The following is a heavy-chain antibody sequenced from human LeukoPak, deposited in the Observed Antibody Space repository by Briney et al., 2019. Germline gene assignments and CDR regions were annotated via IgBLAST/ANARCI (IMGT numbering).Heavy chain of an antibody. D-gene: IGHD1-26*01. V-gene: IGHV1-2*02. CDR3: AGPYSGNTDGAFDI. CDR2: INPNSGGT. CDR1: GYTFTGYY. J-gene: IGHJ3*02. Sequence: ASVKVSCKASGYTFTGYYMHWVRQAPGQGLEWMGWINPNSGGTNYAQKVQGRVTMTRDTSISTAYMELSRLRSDDTAVYYCAGPYSGNTDGAFDIWGQGTMVTVSS.